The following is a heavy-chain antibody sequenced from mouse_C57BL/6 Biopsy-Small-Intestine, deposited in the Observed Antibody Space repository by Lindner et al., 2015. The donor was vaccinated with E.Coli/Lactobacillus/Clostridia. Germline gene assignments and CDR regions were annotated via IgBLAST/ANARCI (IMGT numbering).Heavy chain of an antibody. J-gene: IGHJ1*03. Sequence: VQLQESGPELVKPGTSVKISCKASGYSLTSHFLHWVIQRPGQGLEWIGWIYPENGSTKYNENSKDKATLTADTSSSTAYMQLTSLTSEDSAVYYCARELPGFDVWGTGTTVTVSS. CDR1: GYSLTSHF. D-gene: IGHD2-1*01. V-gene: IGHV1-66*01. CDR2: IYPENGST. CDR3: ARELPGFDV.